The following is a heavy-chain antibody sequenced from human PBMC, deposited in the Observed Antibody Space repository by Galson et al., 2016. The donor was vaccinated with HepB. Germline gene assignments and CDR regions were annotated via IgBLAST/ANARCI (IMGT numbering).Heavy chain of an antibody. CDR2: ISSSSGYI. Sequence: SLRLSCATSGFTFSSYTMNWVRQAPGKGLEWVSSISSSSGYIYYADSVKGRFTISRDNAKKSVYLQMSSLSAEDTAVYYCARVYASGWLGFDYWGQGTLVTVSS. CDR1: GFTFSSYT. CDR3: ARVYASGWLGFDY. D-gene: IGHD6-19*01. J-gene: IGHJ4*02. V-gene: IGHV3-21*01.